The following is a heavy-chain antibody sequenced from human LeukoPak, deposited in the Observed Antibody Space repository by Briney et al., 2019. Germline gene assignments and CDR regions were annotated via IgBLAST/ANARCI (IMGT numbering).Heavy chain of an antibody. V-gene: IGHV4-59*08. Sequence: SETLSLTCTVSCGSISSYYWSWIRQSPGKGLEWIGHIYDSGNTNYNPSLKSRVTSSIDTSKNHFYLKLSSVTAADTAVYYWARRSGYSLDYWGQGTLVTVSS. CDR2: IYDSGNT. J-gene: IGHJ4*02. D-gene: IGHD5-18*01. CDR1: CGSISSYY. CDR3: ARRSGYSLDY.